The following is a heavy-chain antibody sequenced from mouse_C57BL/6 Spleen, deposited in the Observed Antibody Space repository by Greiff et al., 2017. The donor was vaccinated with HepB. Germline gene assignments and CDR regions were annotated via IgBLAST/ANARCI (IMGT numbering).Heavy chain of an antibody. V-gene: IGHV5-9*01. CDR1: GFTFSSYT. J-gene: IGHJ1*03. D-gene: IGHD2-3*01. CDR3: ARRYDGYYVKWYFDV. CDR2: ISGGGGNT. Sequence: EVKVVESGGGLVKPGGSLKLSCAASGFTFSSYTMSWVRQTPEKRLEWVATISGGGGNTDYPDSVKGRFTISRDNAKNTLYLHMSSLRSEDTALYYCARRYDGYYVKWYFDVWGTGTTVTVSS.